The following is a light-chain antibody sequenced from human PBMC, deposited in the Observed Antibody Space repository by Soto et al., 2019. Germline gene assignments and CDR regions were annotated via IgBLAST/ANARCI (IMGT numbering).Light chain of an antibody. CDR1: QSVTNNC. V-gene: IGKV3-20*01. CDR3: QQYGSSPGT. CDR2: GAF. Sequence: EIVLTQSPGTLSLSPGEGATLSCRASQSVTNNCLAWFQQKPGQAPRLLIYGAFSRATGIPVRFSGSGSGTDFTLTISRLAPEDFAMYYCQQYGSSPGTFGQGTKVEVK. J-gene: IGKJ1*01.